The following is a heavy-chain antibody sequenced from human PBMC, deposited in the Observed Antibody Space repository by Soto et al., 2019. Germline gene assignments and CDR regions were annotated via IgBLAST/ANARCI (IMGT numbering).Heavy chain of an antibody. CDR1: GGSISSYY. D-gene: IGHD5-12*01. J-gene: IGHJ3*02. CDR2: IYYSGST. CDR3: ARRFWLQALGHDAFDI. V-gene: IGHV4-59*12. Sequence: PAETLSLTCTVSGGSISSYYWSWIRQPPGKGLEWIGYIYYSGSTNYNPSLKSRVTISVDTSKNQFSLKLSSVTAADTAVYYCARRFWLQALGHDAFDIWGQGTLVTVSS.